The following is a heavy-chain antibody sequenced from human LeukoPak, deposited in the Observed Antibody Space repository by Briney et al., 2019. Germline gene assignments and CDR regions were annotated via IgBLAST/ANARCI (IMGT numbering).Heavy chain of an antibody. CDR2: FDPEDGEI. Sequence: GASVKVSCKVSGYSLSELSMHRVRQAPGTGLEWMGGFDPEDGEIIYAQKVQGRVTMTEDTSTDTTYMEMSSLRYEDTAVYYCARVPTFYYDRSALGRFDYWGQGTLVTVSS. V-gene: IGHV1-24*01. D-gene: IGHD3-22*01. J-gene: IGHJ4*02. CDR3: ARVPTFYYDRSALGRFDY. CDR1: GYSLSELS.